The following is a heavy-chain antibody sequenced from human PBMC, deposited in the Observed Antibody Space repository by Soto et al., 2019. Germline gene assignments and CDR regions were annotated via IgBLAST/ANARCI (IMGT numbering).Heavy chain of an antibody. CDR1: GGSISSGGYY. D-gene: IGHD3-3*01. CDR2: IYYSGST. Sequence: SETLSLTCTVSGGSISSGGYYWSWIRQHPGKGLEWIGYIYYSGSTYYNPSLKSRVTISVDTSKNQFSLKLSSVTAADTAVYYCARVSTAPTYYDFWSGYPRDYFDYWGQGTLVTVSS. CDR3: ARVSTAPTYYDFWSGYPRDYFDY. V-gene: IGHV4-31*03. J-gene: IGHJ4*02.